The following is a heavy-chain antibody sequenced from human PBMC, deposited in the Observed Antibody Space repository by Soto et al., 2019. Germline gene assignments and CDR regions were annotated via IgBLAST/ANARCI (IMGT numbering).Heavy chain of an antibody. CDR1: GFTFSSYD. J-gene: IGHJ4*02. CDR2: IGTAGDT. Sequence: HPGGSLRLSCAASGFTFSSYDMHWVRQATGKGLEWVSAIGTAGDTYYPGSVKGRFTISRENAKNSLYLQMNSLRAGDTAVYYCARGTGYYYDSSGYYPADYWGQGTLVTVSS. CDR3: ARGTGYYYDSSGYYPADY. V-gene: IGHV3-13*01. D-gene: IGHD3-22*01.